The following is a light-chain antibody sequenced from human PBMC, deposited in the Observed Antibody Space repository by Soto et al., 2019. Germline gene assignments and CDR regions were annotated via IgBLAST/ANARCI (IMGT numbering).Light chain of an antibody. J-gene: IGKJ4*02. CDR1: QSISTY. CDR3: QQSHNIPST. Sequence: DIQMTESPSSLSASVGDRITITCLASQSISTYLNWYQQKSGKAPKLLIFAASTLESGVPSRFSGGGSGKDFTITINSLQTEDSAIYYCQQSHNIPSTFGRVTKVAIK. V-gene: IGKV1-39*01. CDR2: AAS.